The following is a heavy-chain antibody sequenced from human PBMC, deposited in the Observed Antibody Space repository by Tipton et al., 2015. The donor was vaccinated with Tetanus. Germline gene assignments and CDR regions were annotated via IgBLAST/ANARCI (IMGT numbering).Heavy chain of an antibody. J-gene: IGHJ4*02. CDR2: IFPGASGV. D-gene: IGHD3-9*01. CDR3: AKGDPGNFDS. V-gene: IGHV5-51*01. CDR1: GYNFATFW. Sequence: QLVQSGAEVKKPGESLNISCKASGYNFATFWIGWVRQKPGKGLEWMGIIFPGASGVRYSPTFEGQVTISADGSTSTAYLQGDRLRGSDTAIYYCAKGDPGNFDSWGQGTQVIVSS.